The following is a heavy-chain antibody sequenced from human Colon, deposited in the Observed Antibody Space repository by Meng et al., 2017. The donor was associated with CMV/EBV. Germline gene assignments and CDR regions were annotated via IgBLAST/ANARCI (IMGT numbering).Heavy chain of an antibody. Sequence: GGSLRLSCAASGFTVSSNYMNWVRQAPGKGLEWVSLIYSDGSTYYADSVKGRFTISRDNSKNTLYLQMNTLRPEDTAVYYCARANRPIAARPQDYYYYGMDVWGQGTTVTVSS. V-gene: IGHV3-66*02. J-gene: IGHJ6*02. CDR3: ARANRPIAARPQDYYYYGMDV. D-gene: IGHD6-6*01. CDR2: IYSDGST. CDR1: GFTVSSNY.